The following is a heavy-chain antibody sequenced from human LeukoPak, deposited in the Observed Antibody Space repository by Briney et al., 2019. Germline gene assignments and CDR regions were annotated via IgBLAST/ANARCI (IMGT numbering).Heavy chain of an antibody. CDR1: GFTFSNYW. Sequence: GGSLRLSCAASGFTFSNYWISWVRQAPGKGLEWLANIKQDGSEKYYVDSVKGRFTISRDNSKNTVYLQMNSLRAEDTAVYYCAKANDYVWGSYRWFDYWGQGTLVTVSS. CDR3: AKANDYVWGSYRWFDY. D-gene: IGHD3-16*02. CDR2: IKQDGSEK. V-gene: IGHV3-7*01. J-gene: IGHJ4*02.